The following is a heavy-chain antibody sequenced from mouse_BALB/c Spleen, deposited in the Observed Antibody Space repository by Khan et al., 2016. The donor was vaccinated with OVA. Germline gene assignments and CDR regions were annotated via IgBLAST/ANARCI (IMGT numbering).Heavy chain of an antibody. CDR2: INPSNGGT. CDR1: GYTFTSYY. CDR3: TRSGYGAFAY. Sequence: QVQLKESGAELVKPGASVRLSCKASGYTFTSYYSYWVKQRPGHGLEWIGDINPSNGGTNFNENFKTKATLTVDKSSSTAYMQLNSLTSEDSAVYYCTRSGYGAFAYWGQGTLVTVSA. V-gene: IGHV1S81*02. J-gene: IGHJ3*01. D-gene: IGHD1-1*02.